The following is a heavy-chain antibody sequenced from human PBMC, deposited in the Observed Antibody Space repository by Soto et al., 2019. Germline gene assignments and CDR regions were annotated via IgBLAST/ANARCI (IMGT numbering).Heavy chain of an antibody. CDR3: ARGGYYDSSGSRNYHYYGMDA. D-gene: IGHD3-22*01. CDR1: GYSFNSYG. Sequence: QVQLVQSGSEVKKPGASVKVSCKASGYSFNSYGISWVRQAPGQGLEWLGWISPYDDNTKYAQSLQGRVTMTTTTATRTASMERRSLRSDGTSVYYCARGGYYDSSGSRNYHYYGMDAWGQGPTVTVS. J-gene: IGHJ6*02. V-gene: IGHV1-18*01. CDR2: ISPYDDNT.